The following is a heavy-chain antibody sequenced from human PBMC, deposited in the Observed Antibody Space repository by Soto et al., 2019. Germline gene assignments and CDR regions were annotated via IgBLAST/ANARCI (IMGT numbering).Heavy chain of an antibody. Sequence: EVQLVESGGGLVKPGRSLRLSCTASGFTFGDYAMSWFHQAPGKGLEWVGFIRSKAYGGTTEYAASVKGRFTISRDDSKSIAYLQMNSLKTEDTAVYYCTRARGYCSSTSCYPTYYFDYWGQGTLVTVSS. CDR1: GFTFGDYA. J-gene: IGHJ4*02. V-gene: IGHV3-49*05. D-gene: IGHD2-2*01. CDR3: TRARGYCSSTSCYPTYYFDY. CDR2: IRSKAYGGTT.